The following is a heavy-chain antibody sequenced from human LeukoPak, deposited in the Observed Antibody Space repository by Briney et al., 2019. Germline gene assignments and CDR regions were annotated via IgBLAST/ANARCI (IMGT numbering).Heavy chain of an antibody. CDR1: GYTFTDYY. CDR3: ARAPMGAAPLY. V-gene: IGHV1-2*02. J-gene: IGHJ4*02. D-gene: IGHD6-6*01. Sequence: ASVKVSCKASGYTFTDYYMHWVRQAPGQGLEWMGWINPNNGGTTYAQKFQGRVTMTRDTSISTAYMELSRLRSDDTAVYYCARAPMGAAPLYWGQGTLVTVSS. CDR2: INPNNGGT.